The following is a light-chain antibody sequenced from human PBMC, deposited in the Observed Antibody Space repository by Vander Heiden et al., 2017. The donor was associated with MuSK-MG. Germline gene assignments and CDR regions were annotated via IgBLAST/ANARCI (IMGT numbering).Light chain of an antibody. CDR3: QQYYSTPFT. Sequence: DIVMTQSPDSLAVYLGERAIINCKSSQSVLYSANNKNYLAWYQQKPGQPPKLLIYWASTRESGVPDRFSGSGSGTDFSLTISSLQAEDVAVYYCQQYYSTPFTFGPGTKVDIK. J-gene: IGKJ3*01. V-gene: IGKV4-1*01. CDR1: QSVLYSANNKNY. CDR2: WAS.